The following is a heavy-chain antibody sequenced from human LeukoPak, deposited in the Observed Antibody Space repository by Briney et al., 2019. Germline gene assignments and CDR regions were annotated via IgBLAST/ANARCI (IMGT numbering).Heavy chain of an antibody. Sequence: GGSLRLSCAASGFTFSSYALHWVRQAPGKGLEWVGVIYYDGSNKYYPALVKCRFTISRGNSTNTLYLQMNSRRAEDTAVYYCASIVVVAAADAFDIWGQGTMVTVSS. J-gene: IGHJ3*02. CDR1: GFTFSSYA. D-gene: IGHD2-15*01. CDR3: ASIVVVAAADAFDI. CDR2: IYYDGSNK. V-gene: IGHV3-30*04.